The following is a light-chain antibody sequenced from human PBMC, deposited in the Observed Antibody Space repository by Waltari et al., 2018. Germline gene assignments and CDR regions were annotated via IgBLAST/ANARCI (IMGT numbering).Light chain of an antibody. V-gene: IGLV6-57*01. J-gene: IGLJ2*01. CDR1: SGNLPSHH. CDR2: EDY. Sequence: NFMLTQPRSVSESPGKTVTISCTRSSGNLPSHHVPWYQQRPGSSPTTVIYEDYHRPSGVPDRFSASFDSSSNSASLTISGLKTEDEADYYCQSYDSNNYVIFGGGTKLTVL. CDR3: QSYDSNNYVI.